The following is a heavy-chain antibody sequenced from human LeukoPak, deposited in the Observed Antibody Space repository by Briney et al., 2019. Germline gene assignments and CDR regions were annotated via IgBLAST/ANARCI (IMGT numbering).Heavy chain of an antibody. CDR2: IKQDGSEK. Sequence: QSGGSLRLSCAASGFTFSSYWMSWVRQAPGKGLEWVANIKQDGSEKYYVDSVKGRFTISRDNAKNSLYLQVNSLRAEDTAVYFCARGNVRGYSYGFDYWGQGTLVTVSS. CDR1: GFTFSSYW. CDR3: ARGNVRGYSYGFDY. J-gene: IGHJ4*02. V-gene: IGHV3-7*01. D-gene: IGHD5-18*01.